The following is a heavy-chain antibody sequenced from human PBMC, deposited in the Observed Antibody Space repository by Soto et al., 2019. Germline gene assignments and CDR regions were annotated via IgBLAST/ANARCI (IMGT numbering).Heavy chain of an antibody. V-gene: IGHV4-39*01. CDR1: GGYLNNNYYY. Sequence: PSETLSVTCSVAGGYLNNNYYYWGWVRQPPGKGLEWIGSVSFTGTTYYSPSLKSRVTTSIDTSRNQFSLKLTSVTAADTAVYYCARRGYCTNGVCYYGMDVWGQGTTVTVS. D-gene: IGHD2-8*01. J-gene: IGHJ6*02. CDR3: ARRGYCTNGVCYYGMDV. CDR2: VSFTGTT.